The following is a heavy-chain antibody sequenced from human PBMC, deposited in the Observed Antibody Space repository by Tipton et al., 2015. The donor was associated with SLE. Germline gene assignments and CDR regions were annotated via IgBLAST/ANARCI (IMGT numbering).Heavy chain of an antibody. J-gene: IGHJ4*02. Sequence: PGLVKPSETLSLTCSVSGGSISSYYWSWIRQPPGKGLEWIGYAFYSGTTDFNPSLKSRVTMSIDTSKNQFSLRLSSVTAADTAIYYCARHVPSYCGGDCAHFDDWGQGTLVIVSS. CDR3: ARHVPSYCGGDCAHFDD. V-gene: IGHV4-59*08. CDR1: GGSISSYY. CDR2: AFYSGTT. D-gene: IGHD2-21*01.